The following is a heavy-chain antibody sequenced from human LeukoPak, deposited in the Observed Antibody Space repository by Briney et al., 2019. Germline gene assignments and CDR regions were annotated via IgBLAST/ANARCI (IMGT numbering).Heavy chain of an antibody. Sequence: QPGRSLRLSCAASGFTFSSYGMHCVRHAPGKGREWVAVISYDVSNKYYAASVKGRFTISRDNSKKTLYLQMNSLRAEDTAVYYCAKDGYNQGFDYWGQGTLVTVSS. CDR1: GFTFSSYG. J-gene: IGHJ4*02. D-gene: IGHD5-24*01. CDR2: ISYDVSNK. CDR3: AKDGYNQGFDY. V-gene: IGHV3-30*18.